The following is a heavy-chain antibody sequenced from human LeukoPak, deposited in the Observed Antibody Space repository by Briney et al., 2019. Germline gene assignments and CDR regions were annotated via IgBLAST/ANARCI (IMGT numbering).Heavy chain of an antibody. D-gene: IGHD6-19*01. CDR1: GFTFSSYA. CDR3: TTETRSSGWHNWFDP. J-gene: IGHJ5*02. Sequence: GGSLRLSCAASGFTFSSYAMNWVRQTPGKGLEWIGRIKSKTDGGTTDYAAPVKGRFTISRDDSKNTLYLHMNSLKTEDAAVYYCTTETRSSGWHNWFDPWGQGTLVAVSS. V-gene: IGHV3-15*01. CDR2: IKSKTDGGTT.